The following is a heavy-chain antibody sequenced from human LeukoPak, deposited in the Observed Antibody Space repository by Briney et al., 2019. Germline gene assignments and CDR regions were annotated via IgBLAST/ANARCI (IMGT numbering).Heavy chain of an antibody. J-gene: IGHJ4*02. CDR1: NGSPRSLF. V-gene: IGHV4-59*11. CDR2: IHYSGST. D-gene: IGHD2-2*02. CDR3: ARLRPLLDQLLYFAFDS. Sequence: HSETPCLTSTVSNGSPRSLFWTSVRQPPGTGLKCTGYIHYSGSTNFDPSLKSRVSMSLDTSKNQFSLKLTSVTAADTAMFYCARLRPLLDQLLYFAFDSWGQGTLVTVSS.